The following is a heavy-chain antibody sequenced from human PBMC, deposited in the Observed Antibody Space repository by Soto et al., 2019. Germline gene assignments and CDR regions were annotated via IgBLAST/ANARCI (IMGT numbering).Heavy chain of an antibody. Sequence: SETLSLTCTVSGGSISSSSYYWGLIRQPPGKGLEWIGSIYYSGSTYYNPSLKSRVTISVDTSKNQFSLRLSSVTAADTAVYYCARHGGGSSCWYLHGWFDPWGQGTLVTVSS. CDR3: ARHGGGSSCWYLHGWFDP. D-gene: IGHD6-19*01. J-gene: IGHJ5*02. CDR2: IYYSGST. CDR1: GGSISSSSYY. V-gene: IGHV4-39*01.